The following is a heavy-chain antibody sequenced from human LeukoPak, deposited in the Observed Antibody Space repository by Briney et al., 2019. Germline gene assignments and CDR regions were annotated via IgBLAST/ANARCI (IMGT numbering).Heavy chain of an antibody. J-gene: IGHJ5*02. CDR1: GFSFSTYW. Sequence: GGSLRLSCVASGFSFSTYWMSWVRQVPGKGLEWVANIKEDGSEKKYVDSVKGRFTISRDNAKNSLYLQMNSLRADDTAMYYCARDLDSSSWWNWFDPWGQGTLVTVSS. V-gene: IGHV3-7*01. D-gene: IGHD6-13*01. CDR2: IKEDGSEK. CDR3: ARDLDSSSWWNWFDP.